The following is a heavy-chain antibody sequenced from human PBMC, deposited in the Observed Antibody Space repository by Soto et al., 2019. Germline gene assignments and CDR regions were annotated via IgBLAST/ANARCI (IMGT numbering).Heavy chain of an antibody. CDR2: IITILGIA. V-gene: IGHV1-69*04. D-gene: IGHD6-6*01. CDR1: GGTFSSYT. Sequence: GASVKVSCKTSGGTFSSYTVSWVRQAPGQGLEWMGRIITILGIANYAQKFQGRVTITADKSTSTVYMELSSLRSEDTAVYYCATEQRVPHHDAFDIWGQGTTVTVSS. CDR3: ATEQRVPHHDAFDI. J-gene: IGHJ3*02.